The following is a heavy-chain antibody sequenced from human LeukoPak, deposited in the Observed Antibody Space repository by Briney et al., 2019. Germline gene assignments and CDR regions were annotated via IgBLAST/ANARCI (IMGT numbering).Heavy chain of an antibody. Sequence: PGRSLRLSCAASGFTFSSYAMSWVRQAPGKGLEWVSAISGSGGSTYYADSVKGRFSVSRDNAKNTLYLQMNSLRAEDTAVYYCARDLDRDGSTHFDDWGQGTLVTVSS. CDR2: ISGSGGST. CDR3: ARDLDRDGSTHFDD. CDR1: GFTFSSYA. V-gene: IGHV3-23*01. J-gene: IGHJ4*02. D-gene: IGHD1-1*01.